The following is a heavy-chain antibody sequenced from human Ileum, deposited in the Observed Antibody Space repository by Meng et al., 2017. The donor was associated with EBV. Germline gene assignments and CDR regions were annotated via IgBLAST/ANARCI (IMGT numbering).Heavy chain of an antibody. V-gene: IGHV1-3*01. CDR3: ARDGGFSVGATKYDY. CDR2: INPGSGNT. Sequence: VQLVQSGAEVTRPGASIKLSCTASGDTFTGYAIHWVRQAPGQRLEWMGWINPGSGNTKYSQKFQGRVTITRDTSATTVYMDLSSLRSEDTAVFYCARDGGFSVGATKYDYWGQGALVTVSS. J-gene: IGHJ4*02. CDR1: GDTFTGYA. D-gene: IGHD1-26*01.